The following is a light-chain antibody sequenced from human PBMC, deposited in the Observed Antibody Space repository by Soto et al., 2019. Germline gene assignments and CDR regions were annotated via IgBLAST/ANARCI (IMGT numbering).Light chain of an antibody. Sequence: EVVLTQSPVTLSLSPGERATLSCRASQSVSSYLAWYQQKPGQAPRLLIYDVSNRATGIPARFGGSGSGTDFTLTISSLEPEDFAVYYCQQYGSSQITFGQGTRLEIK. V-gene: IGKV3-11*01. J-gene: IGKJ5*01. CDR2: DVS. CDR1: QSVSSY. CDR3: QQYGSSQIT.